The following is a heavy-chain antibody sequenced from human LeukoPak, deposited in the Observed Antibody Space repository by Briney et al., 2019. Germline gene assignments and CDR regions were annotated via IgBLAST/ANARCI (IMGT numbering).Heavy chain of an antibody. D-gene: IGHD2/OR15-2a*01. CDR1: GGSFSGYY. Sequence: SETLSLTCAVYGGSFSGYYWSWIRQPPGKGLEWIGEINHSGSTNYNPSLKSRVTISVDTSKNQFSLKLSSVTAADTAVYYCARGNIGPYYFDYWGQGTLVTVS. J-gene: IGHJ4*02. V-gene: IGHV4-34*01. CDR2: INHSGST. CDR3: ARGNIGPYYFDY.